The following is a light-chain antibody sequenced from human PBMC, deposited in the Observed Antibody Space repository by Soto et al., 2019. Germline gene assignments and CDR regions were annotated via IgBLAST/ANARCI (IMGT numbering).Light chain of an antibody. V-gene: IGLV2-14*01. CDR2: GVS. CDR3: SSYPSSITPYV. Sequence: QSVLTQPASVSGSPGQSITISCTGTITDIGAYNYVSWYQQHPGKAPKLLIYGVSSRPSGVSNRFSGSKSGNAAYLTISGLQADHEAEYYCSSYPSSITPYVFGNGTKVTVL. J-gene: IGLJ1*01. CDR1: ITDIGAYNY.